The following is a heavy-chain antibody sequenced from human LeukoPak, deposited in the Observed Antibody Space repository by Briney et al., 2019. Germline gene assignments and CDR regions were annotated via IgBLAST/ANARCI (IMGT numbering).Heavy chain of an antibody. CDR2: IYYSGST. V-gene: IGHV4-39*07. CDR1: GGSISSSSYY. CDR3: ARDLPSSTIHAFDI. Sequence: SGTLSLTCAVSGGSISSSSYYWGWIRQPPGKGLEWIGSIYYSGSTYYNPSLKSRVTISVDTSKNQFSLKLSSVTAADTAVYYCARDLPSSTIHAFDIWGQGTMVTVSS. D-gene: IGHD6-13*01. J-gene: IGHJ3*02.